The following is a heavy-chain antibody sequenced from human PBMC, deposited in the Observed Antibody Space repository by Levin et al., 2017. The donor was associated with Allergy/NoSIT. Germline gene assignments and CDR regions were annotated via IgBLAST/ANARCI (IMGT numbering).Heavy chain of an antibody. CDR1: GFTFSRYY. CDR3: ARGGCSSTSCLDS. CDR2: IISDDSDT. V-gene: IGHV3-74*01. D-gene: IGHD2-2*01. J-gene: IGHJ5*01. Sequence: GGSLRLSCSASGFTFSRYYMHWVRQAPGEGLVWVSRIISDDSDTKYADSVKGRFTISIDNAKNTLYLQMNSLRAEDTAVYYCARGGCSSTSCLDSWGQGTLVTVSS.